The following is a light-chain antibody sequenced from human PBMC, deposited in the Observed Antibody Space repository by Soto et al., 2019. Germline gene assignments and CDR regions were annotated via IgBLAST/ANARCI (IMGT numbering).Light chain of an antibody. CDR2: AAS. CDR3: QKHISERLT. CDR1: QGISNY. Sequence: DIQMTQSPSSLSASVGDRVTITCRASQGISNYLAWYQQKPGKVPKLLIYAASTLQSGVPSRFSGSGSGTGFTLTIISLQTEEGATYYCQKHISERLTFGQGTKVEVK. V-gene: IGKV1-27*01. J-gene: IGKJ1*01.